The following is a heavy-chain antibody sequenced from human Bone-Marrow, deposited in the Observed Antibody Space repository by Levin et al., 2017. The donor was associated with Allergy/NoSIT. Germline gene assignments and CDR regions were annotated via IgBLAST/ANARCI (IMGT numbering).Heavy chain of an antibody. J-gene: IGHJ3*02. CDR3: AATTFHFDSRGPKAEGFEM. Sequence: SGGSLRLSCAASGFNFREYYMSWIRQTPGNGLEWVACVSSGVLKTYYTDSVRGRFTITRDNDKDSVYLEMNSLRAEDTAVYYCAATTFHFDSRGPKAEGFEMWGPGTMVTVSS. D-gene: IGHD3-22*01. CDR2: VSSGVLKT. CDR1: GFNFREYY. V-gene: IGHV3-11*01.